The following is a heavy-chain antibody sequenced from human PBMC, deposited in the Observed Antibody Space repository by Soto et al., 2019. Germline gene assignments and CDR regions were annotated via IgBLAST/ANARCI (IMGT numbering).Heavy chain of an antibody. D-gene: IGHD1-1*01. Sequence: SETLSLTCTVSGGSISSGGYSWNWIRQPPGKGLEWIGYIYHSGNTLYNPSLKSRVTISVDKSKNQFSLKLSSVTAADTAVYYCARDQLEGNWFDPWGQRTLVTVSS. CDR3: ARDQLEGNWFDP. V-gene: IGHV4-30-2*01. J-gene: IGHJ5*02. CDR1: GGSISSGGYS. CDR2: IYHSGNT.